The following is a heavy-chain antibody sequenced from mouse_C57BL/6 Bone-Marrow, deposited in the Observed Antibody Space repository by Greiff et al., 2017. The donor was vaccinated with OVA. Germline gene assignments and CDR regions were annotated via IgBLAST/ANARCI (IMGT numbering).Heavy chain of an antibody. CDR3: ARGDGYYAPGY. CDR1: GYTFTSYW. J-gene: IGHJ2*01. CDR2: IHPNSGST. Sequence: QVQLQQPGAELVKPGASVTLSCKASGYTFTSYWMHWVKQRPGQGLEWIGMIHPNSGSTNYNEKFKSKATLTVDKSSSTAYMQLSSLTSEDSAVYYCARGDGYYAPGYWGQGTTLTVSS. D-gene: IGHD2-3*01. V-gene: IGHV1-64*01.